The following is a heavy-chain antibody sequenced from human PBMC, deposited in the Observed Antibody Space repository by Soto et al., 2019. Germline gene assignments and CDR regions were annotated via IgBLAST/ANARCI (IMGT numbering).Heavy chain of an antibody. D-gene: IGHD3-10*01. CDR1: GGTFSSYA. J-gene: IGHJ4*02. V-gene: IGHV1-69*06. Sequence: HVQLVQSGDEVKKHGSSVKVSGKASGGTFSSYAISWVRKAPGQGLEWMEGIIPIFGTANYAQKLQGRVTITANKSTSPAYRELSSLRSEDTAVYYCARGKTGSGSYVGDYWGPGSLVTVSS. CDR3: ARGKTGSGSYVGDY. CDR2: IIPIFGTA.